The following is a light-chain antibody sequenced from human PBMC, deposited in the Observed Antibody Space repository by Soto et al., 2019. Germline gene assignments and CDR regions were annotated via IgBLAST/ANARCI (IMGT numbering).Light chain of an antibody. CDR1: RDISNN. Sequence: ETVMTQSPATLSLSPGERATLSCRASRDISNNLAWYQQKPGQAPRLLIYGASSRATGIPARFIGSGSGTDFTLTISRLEPEDFAVYYCQQYGSSPPWTFGQGTKVDI. V-gene: IGKV3-20*01. CDR2: GAS. CDR3: QQYGSSPPWT. J-gene: IGKJ1*01.